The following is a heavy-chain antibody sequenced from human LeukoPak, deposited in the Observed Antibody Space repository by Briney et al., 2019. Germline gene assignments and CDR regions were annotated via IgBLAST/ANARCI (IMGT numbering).Heavy chain of an antibody. V-gene: IGHV1-69*05. CDR3: ARGRGYYSSTSCYGLFDP. CDR2: IIPIFGTA. D-gene: IGHD2-2*01. J-gene: IGHJ5*02. Sequence: ASVKVSCKASGGTFSSYAISWVRQAPGQGLEWMGGIIPIFGTANYAQKFQGRVTITTDESTSTAYMELSSLRSEDTAVYYCARGRGYYSSTSCYGLFDPWGQGTLVTVSS. CDR1: GGTFSSYA.